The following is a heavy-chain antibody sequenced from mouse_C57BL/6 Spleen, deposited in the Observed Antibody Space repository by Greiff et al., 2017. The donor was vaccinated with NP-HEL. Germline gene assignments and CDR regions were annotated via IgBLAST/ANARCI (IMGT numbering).Heavy chain of an antibody. J-gene: IGHJ2*01. Sequence: EVKVVESGPELVKPGASVKIPCKASGYTFTDYNMDWVKQSHGKSLEWIGDINPNNGGTIYNQKFKGKATLTVDKSSSTAYMELRSLTSEDTAVYYCARYSSRYFDYWGQGTTLTVSS. V-gene: IGHV1-18*01. CDR1: GYTFTDYN. CDR3: ARYSSRYFDY. CDR2: INPNNGGT. D-gene: IGHD1-1*01.